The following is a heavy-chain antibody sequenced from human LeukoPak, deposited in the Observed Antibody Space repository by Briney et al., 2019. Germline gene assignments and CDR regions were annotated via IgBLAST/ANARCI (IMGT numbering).Heavy chain of an antibody. CDR2: IKQDGSEK. CDR3: ARDSTYYSAF. J-gene: IGHJ4*02. CDR1: GFTFSSYW. V-gene: IGHV3-7*01. D-gene: IGHD3-10*01. Sequence: HPGGSLRLSCAASGFTFSSYWTSWVRQAPGKGLEWVANIKQDGSEKYYVDSVKGRFTISRDNAKNSLYLQMNSLRAEDTAVYYCARDSTYYSAFGGQGTLVTVSS.